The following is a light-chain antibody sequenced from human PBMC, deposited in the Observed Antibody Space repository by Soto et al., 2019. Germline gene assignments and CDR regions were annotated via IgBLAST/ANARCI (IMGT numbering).Light chain of an antibody. CDR1: QSILYNSNKKNY. Sequence: DIVMTQSPDSLAVSLGERATINCKSSQSILYNSNKKNYLAWYQQKPGQPPKLLIYWASTRESGVPDRFSGRWSGTDFTFPINSLPAEDVAVYFCQEYFNTPPFTFGPGTKVDVK. CDR3: QEYFNTPPFT. J-gene: IGKJ3*01. V-gene: IGKV4-1*01. CDR2: WAS.